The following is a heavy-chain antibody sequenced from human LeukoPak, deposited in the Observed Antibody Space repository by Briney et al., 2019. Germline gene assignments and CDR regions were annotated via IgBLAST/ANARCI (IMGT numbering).Heavy chain of an antibody. CDR1: GFTFSSYT. CDR3: ARGRYSSGWTFDY. Sequence: GGSLRLSCAASGFTFSSYTMNWVRQAPGRGLEWVSYISTSSSTLYYADSVKGRFTISRDNAKNSLYLQVNSLRAEDTAVYYCARGRYSSGWTFDYWGQGTLVTVSS. J-gene: IGHJ4*02. V-gene: IGHV3-48*01. D-gene: IGHD6-19*01. CDR2: ISTSSSTL.